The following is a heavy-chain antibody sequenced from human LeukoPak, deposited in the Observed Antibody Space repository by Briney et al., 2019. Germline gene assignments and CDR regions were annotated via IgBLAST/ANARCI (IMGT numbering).Heavy chain of an antibody. CDR3: ARGGVDY. Sequence: PGRSLRLSCAVSGFTFDDYAMSWVRQAPGKGLVWVSRINSDGSSTSYADSVKGRFTISRDNAKNTLYLQMNSLRAEDTAVYYCARGGVDYWGQGTLVTVSS. D-gene: IGHD3-10*01. CDR1: GFTFDDYA. CDR2: INSDGSST. V-gene: IGHV3-74*01. J-gene: IGHJ4*02.